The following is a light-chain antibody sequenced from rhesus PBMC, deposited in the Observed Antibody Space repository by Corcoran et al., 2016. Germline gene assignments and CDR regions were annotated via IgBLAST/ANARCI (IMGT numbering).Light chain of an antibody. Sequence: SYELTQPPSVAVSPGQTAKITCSGDVLAEYYVHWYQQKPGQAPVLVIYRDDERPSGIPERFSGSSSGTTVTLTISGAQAEDEADEYCYSGDDKKYFFGGGTRLTVL. CDR3: YSGDDKKYF. J-gene: IGLJ1*01. CDR2: RDD. V-gene: IGLV3S16*01. CDR1: VLAEYY.